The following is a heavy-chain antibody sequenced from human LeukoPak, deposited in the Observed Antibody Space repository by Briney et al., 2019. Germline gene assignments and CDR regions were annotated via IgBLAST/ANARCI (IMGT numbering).Heavy chain of an antibody. V-gene: IGHV3-20*04. CDR2: INWNGGST. J-gene: IGHJ6*03. D-gene: IGHD3-22*01. Sequence: PGGSLRLSCAASGFTFDDYGMRWVRQAPGKGLEWVSGINWNGGSTGYADSVKGRFTISRDNAKNSLYLQMNSLRAEDTALYYCARGRWLYGYYYYMDVWGKGTTVTVSS. CDR1: GFTFDDYG. CDR3: ARGRWLYGYYYYMDV.